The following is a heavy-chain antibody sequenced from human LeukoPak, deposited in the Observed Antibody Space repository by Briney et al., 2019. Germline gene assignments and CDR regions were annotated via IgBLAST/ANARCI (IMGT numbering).Heavy chain of an antibody. J-gene: IGHJ5*02. Sequence: ASVKASCKASGYTFTSYDINWVRQATGQGLEWMGWMNPNSGNTGYAQKFQGRVTITRNTSISTAYMELSSLRSEDTAVYYCARDRIAARGFDPWGQGTLVTVSS. CDR1: GYTFTSYD. CDR2: MNPNSGNT. V-gene: IGHV1-8*03. D-gene: IGHD6-13*01. CDR3: ARDRIAARGFDP.